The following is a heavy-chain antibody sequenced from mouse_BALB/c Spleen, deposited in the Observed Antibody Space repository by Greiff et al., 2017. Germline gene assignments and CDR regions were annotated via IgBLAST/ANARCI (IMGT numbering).Heavy chain of an antibody. J-gene: IGHJ4*01. CDR1: GYSITSDYA. D-gene: IGHD1-1*01. Sequence: ESGPGLVKPSQSLSLTCTVTGYSITSDYAWNWIRQFPGNKLEWMGYISYSGSTSYNPSLKSRISITRDTSKNQFFLQLNSVTTEDTATYYCARFLRYAMDYWGQGTSVTVSS. CDR3: ARFLRYAMDY. CDR2: ISYSGST. V-gene: IGHV3-2*02.